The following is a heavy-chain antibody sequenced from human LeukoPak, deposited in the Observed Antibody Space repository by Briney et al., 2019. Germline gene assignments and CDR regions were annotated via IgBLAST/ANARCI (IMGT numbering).Heavy chain of an antibody. CDR1: GYTFNSYA. CDR2: IHGGGAT. V-gene: IGHV3-23*01. Sequence: SCKASGYTFNSYAMSWVRQAPGKGLEWLSAIHGGGATFYSHSVRGRFTISRDTSKNTLYLQMNSLRAEDTALYYCAKAQKYTSDLDYWGQGTLVTVSS. D-gene: IGHD6-19*01. CDR3: AKAQKYTSDLDY. J-gene: IGHJ4*02.